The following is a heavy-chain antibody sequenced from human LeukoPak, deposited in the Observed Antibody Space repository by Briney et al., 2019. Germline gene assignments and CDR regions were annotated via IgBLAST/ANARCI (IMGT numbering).Heavy chain of an antibody. D-gene: IGHD3-16*02. J-gene: IGHJ4*02. Sequence: ASVKVSCKASGYTFTSYGISWVRQAPGQGLEWMGWISAYNGNTNYAQKLQGRVTMTTDTSTCTAYMELRSLRSDDTAVYYCAREGYDYVWGSYRPYYFDYWGQGTLVTVSS. CDR1: GYTFTSYG. V-gene: IGHV1-18*01. CDR2: ISAYNGNT. CDR3: AREGYDYVWGSYRPYYFDY.